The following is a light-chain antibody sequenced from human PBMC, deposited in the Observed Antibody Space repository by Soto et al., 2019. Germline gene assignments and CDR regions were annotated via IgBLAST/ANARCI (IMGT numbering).Light chain of an antibody. Sequence: SYELTLPPSVSVSPGQTASITCSGDKLGDKYACWYQQKPGQSPVLVIYQDSKRPSGIPERFSGSNSGNTATLTISGTQAMDEADYYCQAWDSSTVVFGEGTTLTVL. CDR3: QAWDSSTVV. J-gene: IGLJ2*01. CDR1: KLGDKY. V-gene: IGLV3-1*01. CDR2: QDS.